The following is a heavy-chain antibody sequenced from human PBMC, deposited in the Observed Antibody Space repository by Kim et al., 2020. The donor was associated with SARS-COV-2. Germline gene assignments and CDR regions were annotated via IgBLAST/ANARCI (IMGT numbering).Heavy chain of an antibody. CDR2: VSGAAAST. V-gene: IGHV3-23*01. CDR3: AKVVGGPGRGMDV. Sequence: GGSLRLSCAASRFTFSGFAMSWVRQAPGKGLEWVSSVSGAAASTHYADSVKGRFTISRDNSQDTLYLQMNSLRVEDTAIYYCAKVVGGPGRGMDVWGQGT. D-gene: IGHD2-21*01. J-gene: IGHJ6*02. CDR1: RFTFSGFA.